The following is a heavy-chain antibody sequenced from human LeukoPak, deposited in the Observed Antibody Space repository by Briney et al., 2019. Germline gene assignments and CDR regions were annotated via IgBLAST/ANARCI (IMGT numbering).Heavy chain of an antibody. D-gene: IGHD2-21*01. CDR2: IKYDGSEK. Sequence: PGGSLRLSCAASGFTFSSYWMTWVRQVPGKGLEWMANIKYDGSEKYHVDSVKGRFTISRDNAKNSLYLQMSSLRAEDTAVYYCARDVVGKSAARVYYYMDVWGKGTTVTVSS. J-gene: IGHJ6*03. CDR3: ARDVVGKSAARVYYYMDV. V-gene: IGHV3-7*01. CDR1: GFTFSSYW.